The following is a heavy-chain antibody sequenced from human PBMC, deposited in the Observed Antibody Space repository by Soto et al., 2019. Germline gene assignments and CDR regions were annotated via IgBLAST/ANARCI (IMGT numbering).Heavy chain of an antibody. Sequence: QEQLQESGPGLVRSSQTLSLTCTVSGDSINSVDHYWSWIRQPPGKGLEWMGYIYHSGSTHYNPSLNSRLTISIDTSTNRFSLNLTSVTAADTAVYFCARLRWETENNWFDPWGQGALVTVSS. D-gene: IGHD1-26*01. V-gene: IGHV4-30-4*01. CDR3: ARLRWETENNWFDP. CDR1: GDSINSVDHY. J-gene: IGHJ5*02. CDR2: IYHSGST.